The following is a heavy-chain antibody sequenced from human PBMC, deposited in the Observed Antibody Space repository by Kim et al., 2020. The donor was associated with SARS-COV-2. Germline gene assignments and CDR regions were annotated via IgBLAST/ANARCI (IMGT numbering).Heavy chain of an antibody. CDR1: GGSFSGYY. CDR3: ARGFRVTANQHFDY. Sequence: SETLSLTCAVYGGSFSGYYWSWIRQPPGKGLEWIGEINHSGSTNYNPSLKSRVTISVDTSKNQFSLKLSSVTAADTAVYYCARGFRVTANQHFDYWGQGTLVTVSS. D-gene: IGHD2-21*02. CDR2: INHSGST. V-gene: IGHV4-34*01. J-gene: IGHJ4*02.